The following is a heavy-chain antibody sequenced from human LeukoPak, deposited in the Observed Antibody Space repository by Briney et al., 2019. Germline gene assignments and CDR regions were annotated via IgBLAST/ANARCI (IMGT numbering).Heavy chain of an antibody. CDR1: GFTFSSNW. J-gene: IGHJ4*02. V-gene: IGHV3-74*01. D-gene: IGHD4-17*01. CDR2: INSDGSST. CDR3: ARVFDYGDHLG. Sequence: GGSLGLSCAAPGFTFSSNWMHWVRQAPGKGLGWVSRINSDGSSTSYADSVKGRFTISRDNAKNTLYLQLNSLRAEDTAVYYCARVFDYGDHLGWGQGTLVTVSS.